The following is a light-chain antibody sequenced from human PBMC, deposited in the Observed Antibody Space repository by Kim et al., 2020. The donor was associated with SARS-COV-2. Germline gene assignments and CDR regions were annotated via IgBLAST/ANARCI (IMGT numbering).Light chain of an antibody. CDR3: QQYGSSPRT. V-gene: IGKV3-20*01. J-gene: IGKJ1*01. CDR2: GVS. CDR1: QSVSSTY. Sequence: SPGDRATLSCRASQSVSSTYLAWFQQKPGQAPRLLIYGVSSRATGIPDRFSGSGSGTDFTLTISRLESEDFAVYYCQQYGSSPRTFGQGTKVDIK.